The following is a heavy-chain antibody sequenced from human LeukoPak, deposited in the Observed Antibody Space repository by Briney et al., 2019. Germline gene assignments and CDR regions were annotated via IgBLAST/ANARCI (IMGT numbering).Heavy chain of an antibody. D-gene: IGHD5-24*01. CDR2: IYTSGST. Sequence: SETLSLTCTVSGGSISSYYWSWIRQPAGKGLEWIGRIYTSGSTNYNASLKSRVSMSVDTSKNQFSLKLSSVTAADTAVYYCARHAMATINYYYYYYMDVWGKGTTVTDSS. V-gene: IGHV4-4*07. CDR1: GGSISSYY. CDR3: ARHAMATINYYYYYYMDV. J-gene: IGHJ6*03.